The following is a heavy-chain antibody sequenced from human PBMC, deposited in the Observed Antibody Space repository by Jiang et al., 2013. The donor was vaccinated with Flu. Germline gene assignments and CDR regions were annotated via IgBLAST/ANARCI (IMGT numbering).Heavy chain of an antibody. D-gene: IGHD5-12*01. Sequence: VQLLESGGGVVQPGRSLRLSCAASGFTISSYIMHWVRQAPGKGLEWVAVTLDDGSDKYHANSVKGRFTISRDNSKNTLYLQMNSLRAEDTAVYYCAREGFGGSNDGAFDYWGQGTLVTVSS. CDR1: GFTISSYI. CDR3: AREGFGGSNDGAFDY. V-gene: IGHV3-30*04. J-gene: IGHJ4*02. CDR2: TLDDGSDK.